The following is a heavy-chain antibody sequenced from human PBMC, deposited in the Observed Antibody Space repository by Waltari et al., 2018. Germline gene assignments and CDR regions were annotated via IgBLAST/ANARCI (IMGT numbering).Heavy chain of an antibody. D-gene: IGHD1-26*01. CDR1: GFTFSSYG. V-gene: IGHV3-33*01. Sequence: QVQLVESGGGVVQPGRSLRLSCAASGFTFSSYGMHWVRQAPGKGLEWVAVIWYDGSKKYYADSVKGRFTISRDNSKNTLYLQMNSLRAEDTAVYYCARVLVGANYFDYWGQGTLVTVSS. CDR2: IWYDGSKK. CDR3: ARVLVGANYFDY. J-gene: IGHJ4*02.